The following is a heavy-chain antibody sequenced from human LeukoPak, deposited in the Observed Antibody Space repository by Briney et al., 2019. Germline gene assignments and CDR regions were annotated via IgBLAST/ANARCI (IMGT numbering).Heavy chain of an antibody. J-gene: IGHJ5*02. CDR1: GYTFTSYG. V-gene: IGHV1-18*01. CDR3: ARDALVGATGNWFDP. Sequence: ASVKVSCKASGYTFTSYGISWVRQVPGQGLEWMGWISAYNGNTNYAQKLQGRITMTTDTSTSTAYMELRSLRSDDTAVYYCARDALVGATGNWFDPWGQGTLVTVSS. D-gene: IGHD1-26*01. CDR2: ISAYNGNT.